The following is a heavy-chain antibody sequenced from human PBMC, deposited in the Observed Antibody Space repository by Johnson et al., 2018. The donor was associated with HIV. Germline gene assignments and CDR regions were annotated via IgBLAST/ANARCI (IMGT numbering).Heavy chain of an antibody. J-gene: IGHJ3*02. V-gene: IGHV3-9*01. CDR2: ISWNSGSI. CDR1: GFTFDDYA. CDR3: ARLGSSSWYGDDAFDI. Sequence: VQLVESGGGLVKPGGSLRLSCAASGFTFDDYAMHWVRQAPGKGLEWVSGISWNSGSIGYADSVKGRFTISRDNAKNSLYLQMNSLRAEDTALYYCARLGSSSWYGDDAFDIWGQGTMVTVSS. D-gene: IGHD6-13*01.